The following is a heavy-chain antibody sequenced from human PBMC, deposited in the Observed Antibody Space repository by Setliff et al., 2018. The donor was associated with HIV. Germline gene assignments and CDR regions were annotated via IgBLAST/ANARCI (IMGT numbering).Heavy chain of an antibody. V-gene: IGHV4-61*02. CDR1: GGSISSGSYY. Sequence: SETLSLTCTVSGGSISSGSYYWSWIRQPAGKGLEWIGRIYTSGSTNYNPSLKSRVTISVDTSTNQFSLKLNSVTAADTAVYYCARVSAGKDYYDSSGYYYRFDYWGQGTLVTVSS. J-gene: IGHJ4*02. CDR2: IYTSGST. CDR3: ARVSAGKDYYDSSGYYYRFDY. D-gene: IGHD3-22*01.